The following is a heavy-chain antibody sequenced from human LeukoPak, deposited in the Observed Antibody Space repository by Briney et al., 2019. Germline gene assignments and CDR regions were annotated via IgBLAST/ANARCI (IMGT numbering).Heavy chain of an antibody. V-gene: IGHV3-30*03. Sequence: GGSLRLSCAASGFTFSSYGMHWVRQAPGKGLEWVAVISSDGTKKSYADSVKGRFTISRDYSKNTLYLQMSGLRPEDTAVYYCARRGESGGLYYFGYWGQGTLVTVSS. CDR1: GFTFSSYG. CDR3: ARRGESGGLYYFGY. CDR2: ISSDGTKK. J-gene: IGHJ4*02. D-gene: IGHD2-15*01.